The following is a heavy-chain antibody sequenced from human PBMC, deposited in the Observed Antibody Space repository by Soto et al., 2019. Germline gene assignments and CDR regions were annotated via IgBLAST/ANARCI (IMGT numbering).Heavy chain of an antibody. CDR1: GFTFSNYA. Sequence: QVQLVESGGGVVQPGRSLRLSCAASGFTFSNYAMYWVRQAPGKGLEWVAVISYHGNNKYYADSVKGRFTISRDNSKNTLYLQMNSLRAEDTAVYYCARAGCDGGTCYTLVGLRYGMDVWGQGTTVTVSS. D-gene: IGHD2-15*01. CDR2: ISYHGNNK. J-gene: IGHJ6*02. V-gene: IGHV3-30-3*01. CDR3: ARAGCDGGTCYTLVGLRYGMDV.